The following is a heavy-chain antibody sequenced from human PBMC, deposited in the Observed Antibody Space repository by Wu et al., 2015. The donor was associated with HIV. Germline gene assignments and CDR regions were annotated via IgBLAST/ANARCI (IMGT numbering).Heavy chain of an antibody. CDR3: ARGVGYDILTGYYPSGYFDY. V-gene: IGHV1-46*01. D-gene: IGHD3-9*01. Sequence: QVQLVQSGAEVKKPGSSVKVSCKASGYTFTSYYMHWVRQAPGQGLEWMGIINPSGGSTSYAQKFQGRVTMTRDTSTSTVYMELSSLRSEDTAVYYCARGVGYDILTGYYPSGYFDYWGQGTLVTSPQ. J-gene: IGHJ4*02. CDR2: INPSGGST. CDR1: GYTFTSYY.